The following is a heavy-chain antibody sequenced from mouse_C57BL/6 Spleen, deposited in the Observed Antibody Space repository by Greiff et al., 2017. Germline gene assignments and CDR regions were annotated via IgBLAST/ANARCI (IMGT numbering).Heavy chain of an antibody. CDR1: GYTFTSYW. J-gene: IGHJ2*01. CDR3: ARRTVDFDY. V-gene: IGHV1-55*01. CDR2: IYPGSGST. Sequence: QVQLQQPGAELVKPGASVKMSCKASGYTFTSYWITWVKQRPGQGLEWIGDIYPGSGSTNYNEKFKSKATLTVDKSSSTAYMQLSSLTSEDSAVYYCARRTVDFDYWGQGTTLTVSS. D-gene: IGHD1-1*01.